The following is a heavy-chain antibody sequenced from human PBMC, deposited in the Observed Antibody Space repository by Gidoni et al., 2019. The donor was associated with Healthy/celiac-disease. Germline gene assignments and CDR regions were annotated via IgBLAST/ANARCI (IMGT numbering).Heavy chain of an antibody. CDR2: IIGSCCST. V-gene: IGHV3-23*01. Sequence: EEQLLESGGGLVQAGGSLRLSWAAAGFNLSSYAMSWVRPAPGKGLVFVSAIIGSCCSTSYADSVRGRFTISRDNSKNTLYLQMNSLRAEDTAVYYCPKDSSRGTARPFDYWGQGTLVTVSS. D-gene: IGHD1-1*01. J-gene: IGHJ4*02. CDR3: PKDSSRGTARPFDY. CDR1: GFNLSSYA.